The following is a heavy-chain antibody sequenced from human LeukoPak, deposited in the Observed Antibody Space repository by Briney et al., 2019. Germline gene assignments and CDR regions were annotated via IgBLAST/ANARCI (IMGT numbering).Heavy chain of an antibody. CDR2: INPSGGST. V-gene: IGHV1-46*01. J-gene: IGHJ4*02. D-gene: IGHD3-22*01. CDR1: GYTFTSYY. Sequence: ASVKVSCKASGYTFTSYYMHWVRQAPGQGLEWMGIINPSGGSTSYAQKFQGRVTMTRDTSASTVYMELSSLRSEDTAVYYCARGPYYYDSSGNFDYWGQGTLVTVSS. CDR3: ARGPYYYDSSGNFDY.